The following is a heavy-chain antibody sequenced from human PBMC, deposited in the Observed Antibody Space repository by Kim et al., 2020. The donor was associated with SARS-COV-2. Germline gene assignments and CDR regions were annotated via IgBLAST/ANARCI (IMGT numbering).Heavy chain of an antibody. D-gene: IGHD1-26*01. CDR3: ARASGSYILSDFDF. CDR2: INWNGGNR. CDR1: GFTFDDYG. V-gene: IGHV3-20*01. Sequence: SLRLSCPASGFTFDDYGMSWVRQAPGKGLEWVSGINWNGGNRGYADSVKGRFTISRDNAKNSLYLQMNSLRAEDTALYHCARASGSYILSDFDFWGQG. J-gene: IGHJ4*02.